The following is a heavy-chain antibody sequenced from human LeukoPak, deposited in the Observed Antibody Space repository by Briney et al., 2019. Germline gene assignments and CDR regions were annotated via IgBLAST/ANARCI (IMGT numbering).Heavy chain of an antibody. V-gene: IGHV3-30*04. CDR1: GFTFSSYA. CDR2: ISYDGSNK. D-gene: IGHD5-18*01. CDR3: ARDRIQLWLD. J-gene: IGHJ4*02. Sequence: GGSLRLSCAASGFTFSSYAMHWVRQAPGKGLEWVAVISYDGSNKYYADSVKGRFTISRDNSKNTLYLQMNSLRAEDTAVYYCARDRIQLWLDWGQGTLVTVSS.